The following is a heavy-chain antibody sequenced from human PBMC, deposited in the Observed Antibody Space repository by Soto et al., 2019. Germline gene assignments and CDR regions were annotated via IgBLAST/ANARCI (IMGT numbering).Heavy chain of an antibody. D-gene: IGHD2-15*01. CDR3: VGCGGGGLFDP. CDR2: ISPGSRYP. J-gene: IGHJ5*02. V-gene: IGHV3-11*06. CDR1: GFTFGDSY. Sequence: GGSLRLSCAGSGFTFGDSYMSWIRQAPGKGLEWLSYISPGSRYPAYADSVKGRFTISRDNAKRSLYLQMMSLTAEDTAIYYCVGCGGGGLFDPWGQGTMVTVSS.